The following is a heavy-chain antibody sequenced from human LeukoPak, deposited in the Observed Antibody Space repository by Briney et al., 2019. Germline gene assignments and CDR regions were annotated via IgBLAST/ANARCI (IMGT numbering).Heavy chain of an antibody. CDR1: GFTFSSYG. V-gene: IGHV3-30*03. Sequence: PGGSLRLSCAASGFTFSSYGMHWVRQAPGKGLDWVAVISYDGSNKYYADSVKGRFTISRDNSKNTLYLQMNSLRAEDTAVYYCAREGVRITMNDWFDPWGQGTLVTVSS. CDR3: AREGVRITMNDWFDP. D-gene: IGHD3-22*01. J-gene: IGHJ5*02. CDR2: ISYDGSNK.